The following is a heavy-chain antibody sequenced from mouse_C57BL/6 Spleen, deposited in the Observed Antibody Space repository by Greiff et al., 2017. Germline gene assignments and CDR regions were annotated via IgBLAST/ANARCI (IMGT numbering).Heavy chain of an antibody. CDR2: INPSSGYT. CDR1: GYTFTSYW. Sequence: QVQLQQSGAELAKPGASVKLSCKASGYTFTSYWMHWVKQRPGQGLEWIGYINPSSGYTKYNQKFKDKATLTADKSSSTAYIPLSSLTYEDSAVYYCTRFLGDYAWFAYWGQGPLVTVSA. D-gene: IGHD3-3*01. J-gene: IGHJ3*01. CDR3: TRFLGDYAWFAY. V-gene: IGHV1-7*01.